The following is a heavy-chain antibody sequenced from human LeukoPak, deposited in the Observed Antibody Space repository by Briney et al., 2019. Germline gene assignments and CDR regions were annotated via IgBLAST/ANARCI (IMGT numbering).Heavy chain of an antibody. D-gene: IGHD3-9*01. V-gene: IGHV3-23*01. CDR3: ARVEDYDILTGFDY. CDR1: GFTFSSSA. CDR2: ISGSGSGGST. Sequence: GGSLGLSCAASGFTFSSSAMSWVRQAPGKGLEWVSSISGSGSGGSTYYADSVKGRFTISRDNAKNSLYLQMNSLRAEDTAVYYCARVEDYDILTGFDYWGQGTLVTVSS. J-gene: IGHJ4*02.